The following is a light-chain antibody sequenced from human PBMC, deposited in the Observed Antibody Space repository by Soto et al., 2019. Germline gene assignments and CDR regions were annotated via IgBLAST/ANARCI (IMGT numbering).Light chain of an antibody. CDR1: QGVSGY. CDR3: QKYNSAPWT. Sequence: DIQMTQSPSSLSASVRDRVTITCRASQGVSGYLLWYQQRQGRAPKLLIYAASNLLSGVPSRFSGSGSGANFTLTITSLQPEDVATYYCQKYNSAPWTFGQGTKVEIK. CDR2: AAS. V-gene: IGKV1-39*01. J-gene: IGKJ1*01.